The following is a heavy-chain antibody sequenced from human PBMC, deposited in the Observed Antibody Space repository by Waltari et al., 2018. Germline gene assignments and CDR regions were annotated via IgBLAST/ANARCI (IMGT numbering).Heavy chain of an antibody. CDR1: GGSFSGYY. V-gene: IGHV4-34*01. D-gene: IGHD1-26*01. J-gene: IGHJ4*02. Sequence: QVQLQQWGAGLLTPSETLSLTCAVYGGSFSGYYWRWIRQPPGKGLEWIGEINHSGSTNYNPSLKSRVTISVDTSKNQFSLKLSSVTAADTAVYYCARAFGRNKGRVTGIDYWGQGTLVTVSS. CDR2: INHSGST. CDR3: ARAFGRNKGRVTGIDY.